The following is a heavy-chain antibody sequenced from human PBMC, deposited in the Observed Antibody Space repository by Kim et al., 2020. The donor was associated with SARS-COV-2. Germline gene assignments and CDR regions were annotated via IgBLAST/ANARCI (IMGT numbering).Heavy chain of an antibody. V-gene: IGHV4-39*01. CDR1: GGSISSSSYY. CDR3: ARRHYYYGSGSYYYYFDY. CDR2: IYYSGST. Sequence: SETLSLTCTVSGGSISSSSYYWGWIRQPPGKGLEWIGSIYYSGSTYYNPSLKSRVTISVDTSKNQFSLKLSSVTAADTAVYYCARRHYYYGSGSYYYYFDYWGQGTLVTVSS. D-gene: IGHD3-10*01. J-gene: IGHJ4*02.